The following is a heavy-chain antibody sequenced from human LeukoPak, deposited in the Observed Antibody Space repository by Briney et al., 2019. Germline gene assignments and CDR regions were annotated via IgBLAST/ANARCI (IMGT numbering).Heavy chain of an antibody. J-gene: IGHJ4*02. CDR3: TRRFDS. CDR2: ISDTGSTI. Sequence: GGSLRLSCVASGFTLSSYSMNWVRQAPGKVLEWVSYISDTGSTIAYADSVKGRFTMSRDEAKNSLHLQMNSLRDEDTAVYYCTRRFDSWGQGVLVTVFS. V-gene: IGHV3-48*02. CDR1: GFTLSSYS.